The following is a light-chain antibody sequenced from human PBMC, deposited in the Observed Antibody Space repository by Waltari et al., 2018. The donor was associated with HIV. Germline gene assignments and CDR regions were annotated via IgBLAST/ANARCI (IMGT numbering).Light chain of an antibody. CDR3: SSYAGSTVI. CDR2: EVT. J-gene: IGLJ2*01. Sequence: QSALTQPPSASVSPGQSLTISCTGPSPAVGAYNYLSWYQQHSGEAPKLIIYEVTKRPSGVPDRFSGSKSGNTASLTVSGLQAEDEADFYCSSYAGSTVIFGGGTKLTVL. CDR1: SPAVGAYNY. V-gene: IGLV2-8*01.